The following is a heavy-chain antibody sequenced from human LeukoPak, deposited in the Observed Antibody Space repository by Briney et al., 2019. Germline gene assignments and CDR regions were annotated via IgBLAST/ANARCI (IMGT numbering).Heavy chain of an antibody. V-gene: IGHV4-59*01. Sequence: SETLSLTCTVSGGSISSYYWSWIRQPPGKGLEWIGYIYYSGSTNYNPSLKSRVTISVDTSKNQFSLKLSSVTAADTAVYYCARSSGRAYYYYYYYMDVWGKGTTVTISS. CDR3: ARSSGRAYYYYYYYMDV. CDR2: IYYSGST. CDR1: GGSISSYY. D-gene: IGHD6-19*01. J-gene: IGHJ6*03.